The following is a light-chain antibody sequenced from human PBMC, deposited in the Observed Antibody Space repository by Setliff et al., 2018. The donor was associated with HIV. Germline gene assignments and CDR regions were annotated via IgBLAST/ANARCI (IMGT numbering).Light chain of an antibody. J-gene: IGLJ1*01. Sequence: LTQPASVSGSPGQSITISCTGSRSDIGSYDLVSWYQQHPGKAPKLIIYEVTKRPSGVPDRFSGSKSGNTASLTISGLQAEDEGDYYCYSFAGSVFVFGTGTKVTVL. CDR2: EVT. CDR1: RSDIGSYDL. CDR3: YSFAGSVFV. V-gene: IGLV2-23*02.